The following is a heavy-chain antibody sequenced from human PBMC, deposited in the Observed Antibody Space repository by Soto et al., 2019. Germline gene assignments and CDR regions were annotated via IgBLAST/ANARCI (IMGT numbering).Heavy chain of an antibody. V-gene: IGHV3-23*01. Sequence: EVQLLESGGGLVQPGGSLRLSCAASGFTFSSYAMSWVRQAPGKGLEWVSAISGSGGSTYYADSVKGRFTISRDNSKNTLYLQMNSLRAEDTAVYYCAKDHDSSGYYYGAIDYWGQGTLVTVSS. J-gene: IGHJ4*02. D-gene: IGHD3-22*01. CDR1: GFTFSSYA. CDR3: AKDHDSSGYYYGAIDY. CDR2: ISGSGGST.